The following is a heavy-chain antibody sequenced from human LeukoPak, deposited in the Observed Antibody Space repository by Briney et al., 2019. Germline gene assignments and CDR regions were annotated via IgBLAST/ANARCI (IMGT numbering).Heavy chain of an antibody. CDR1: GYTFTSYA. J-gene: IGHJ4*02. Sequence: ASVKVSCKASGYTFTSYAMHWVRQAPGQRLEWMGWINAGNGNTKYSREFQGRVTITRDTSASTAYMELSSLRSEDMAVYYCARDDLIQLWSSLDYWGQGTLVTVSS. V-gene: IGHV1-3*03. CDR3: ARDDLIQLWSSLDY. CDR2: INAGNGNT. D-gene: IGHD5-18*01.